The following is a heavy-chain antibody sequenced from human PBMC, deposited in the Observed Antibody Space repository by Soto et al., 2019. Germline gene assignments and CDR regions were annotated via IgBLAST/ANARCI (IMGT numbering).Heavy chain of an antibody. CDR3: ARSNTGYYKWFDP. CDR1: GGTISLSDYY. D-gene: IGHD3-9*01. Sequence: PSETLYLPGTVSGGTISLSDYYWGWIRQPPGKGLEWIGNIYYSGITYYNPSLRSRVAISVDTSKNQFSLKLSSVSAADTAVYYCARSNTGYYKWFDPWGQGTLVTVSS. J-gene: IGHJ5*02. V-gene: IGHV4-39*01. CDR2: IYYSGIT.